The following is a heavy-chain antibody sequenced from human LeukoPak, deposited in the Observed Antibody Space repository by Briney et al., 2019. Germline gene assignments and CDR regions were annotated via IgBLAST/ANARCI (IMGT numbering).Heavy chain of an antibody. CDR3: ARGIAAAGFPYFDY. J-gene: IGHJ4*02. CDR1: GGSFSSYY. CDR2: LYYSGST. Sequence: PSETLSLTCTVSGGSFSSYYWSWIRQPPGKGLEWIGYLYYSGSTYYNPSLKSRVTISVDTSKNQFSLKLSSVTAADTAVYYCARGIAAAGFPYFDYWGQGTLVTVSS. V-gene: IGHV4-59*12. D-gene: IGHD6-13*01.